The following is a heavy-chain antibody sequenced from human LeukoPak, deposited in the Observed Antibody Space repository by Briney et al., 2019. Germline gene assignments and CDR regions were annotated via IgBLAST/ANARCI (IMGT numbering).Heavy chain of an antibody. CDR1: GYTFTSYY. D-gene: IGHD2-15*01. CDR3: ARGYCRGNTCYYFDY. CDR2: INPSGGST. V-gene: IGHV1-46*01. Sequence: ASVKVSCKASGYTFTSYYMHWVRQAPGQGLEWMGIINPSGGSTSYAQKFQGRVTMTRDTSTSTVYMELSSLRSGDTAVYFCARGYCRGNTCYYFDYWGQGTLVTVSS. J-gene: IGHJ4*02.